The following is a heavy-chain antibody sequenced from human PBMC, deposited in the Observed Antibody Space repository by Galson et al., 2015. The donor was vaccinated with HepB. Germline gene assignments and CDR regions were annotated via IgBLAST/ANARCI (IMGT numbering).Heavy chain of an antibody. D-gene: IGHD4-17*01. V-gene: IGHV3-7*01. Sequence: SLRLSCAASGFTFTAYWMSWVRQAPGRGLEWVANTKQDGSEKYYVDSVRGRFTISRDNAKNSLYLQMNSLRAEDTAVYYCARDYYGDYALSAFDIWGQGTMVTVSS. CDR2: TKQDGSEK. CDR3: ARDYYGDYALSAFDI. CDR1: GFTFTAYW. J-gene: IGHJ3*02.